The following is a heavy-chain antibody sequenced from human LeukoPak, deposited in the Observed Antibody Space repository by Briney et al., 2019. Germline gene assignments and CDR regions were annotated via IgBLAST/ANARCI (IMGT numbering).Heavy chain of an antibody. CDR1: GYTFTSYD. CDR2: MNPNGGNT. J-gene: IGHJ5*02. D-gene: IGHD1-26*01. Sequence: GASVKVSCKASGYTFTSYDINWVRQATGQGLEWMGWMNPNGGNTGYAQKFQGRVTMTRNTSISTAYMELSSLRSEDTAVYYCARGRRVREWELGFDPWGQGTLVTVSS. CDR3: ARGRRVREWELGFDP. V-gene: IGHV1-8*01.